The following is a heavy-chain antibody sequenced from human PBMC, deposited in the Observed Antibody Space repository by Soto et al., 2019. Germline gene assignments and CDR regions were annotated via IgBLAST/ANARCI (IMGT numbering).Heavy chain of an antibody. CDR3: AKDRGDNAGYPAFDI. D-gene: IGHD3-9*01. J-gene: IGHJ3*02. CDR1: GFTLSSYD. Sequence: EVQLLESGGGLVQPGGSLRLSCAASGFTLSSYDMGWVRQAPGRGLEWISLIRGSGGATFHADSVEGRLTISRDISKNTLYLQMNSLRAEASAVYYCAKDRGDNAGYPAFDIWGQGTMVTVSS. CDR2: IRGSGGAT. V-gene: IGHV3-23*01.